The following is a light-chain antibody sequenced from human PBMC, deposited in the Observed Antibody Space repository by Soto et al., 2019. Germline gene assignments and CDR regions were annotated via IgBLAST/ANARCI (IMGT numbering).Light chain of an antibody. J-gene: IGLJ1*01. CDR1: SSDVGGFDY. Sequence: QSALTQPPSASGSPGQSLTISCTGTSSDVGGFDYVSWHQQHPGKAPKVIIYEVTKRPSGVPDRFSGSKSGNTASLTVSGLQAEDEADYYCCSLTTSHTYVFGSGTKVTVL. CDR3: CSLTTSHTYV. V-gene: IGLV2-8*01. CDR2: EVT.